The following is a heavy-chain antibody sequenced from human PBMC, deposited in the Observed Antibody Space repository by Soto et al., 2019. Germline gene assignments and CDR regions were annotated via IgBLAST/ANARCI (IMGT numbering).Heavy chain of an antibody. D-gene: IGHD3-3*01. CDR1: GFTFSSYW. Sequence: GGSLRLSCAASGFTFSSYWMTWVRQAPGKGLEWVANIKQDGSEKYYVDSVKGRFTISRDNAKNSLYLQMNSLRAEDTAVYYCARDTGETHYDFWSGYWNGMDVWGQGTTVTVSS. CDR3: ARDTGETHYDFWSGYWNGMDV. J-gene: IGHJ6*02. CDR2: IKQDGSEK. V-gene: IGHV3-7*05.